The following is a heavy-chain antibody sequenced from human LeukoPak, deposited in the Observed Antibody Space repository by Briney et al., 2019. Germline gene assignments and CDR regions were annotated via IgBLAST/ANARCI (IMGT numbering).Heavy chain of an antibody. CDR2: INHSGST. V-gene: IGHV4-34*01. J-gene: IGHJ6*02. Sequence: PSETLSLTCAVYGGSFSGYYWCWIRQPPGKGLEWIGEINHSGSTNYNPSLKSRVTISVDTSKNQFSLKLSSVTAADTAVYYCARHHSFGSGNYNVWGQGTTVTVSS. CDR3: ARHHSFGSGNYNV. D-gene: IGHD3-10*01. CDR1: GGSFSGYY.